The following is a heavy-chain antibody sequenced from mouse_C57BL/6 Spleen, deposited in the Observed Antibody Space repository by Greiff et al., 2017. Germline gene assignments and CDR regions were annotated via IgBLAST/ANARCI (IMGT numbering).Heavy chain of an antibody. Sequence: QVQLKQSGAELVKPGASVKISCKASGYAFSSYWMNWVKQRPGKGLEWIGQIYPGDGDTNYNGKFKGKATLTADKSSSTAYMQLSSLTSEDSAVYFCAINYYGIGYFDYWGQGTTLTVSS. V-gene: IGHV1-80*01. CDR3: AINYYGIGYFDY. D-gene: IGHD1-1*01. CDR2: IYPGDGDT. CDR1: GYAFSSYW. J-gene: IGHJ2*01.